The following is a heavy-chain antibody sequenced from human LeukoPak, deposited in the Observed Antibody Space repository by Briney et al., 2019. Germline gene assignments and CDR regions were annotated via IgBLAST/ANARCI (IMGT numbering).Heavy chain of an antibody. J-gene: IGHJ4*02. CDR3: AKEPLKDYDFWSGYPY. CDR2: IKQDGSEK. CDR1: GFTFSSYW. V-gene: IGHV3-7*03. D-gene: IGHD3-3*01. Sequence: VGSLRLSCAASGFTFSSYWMSWARQAPGKGLERVANIKQDGSEKYYVDSVKGRFTISRDNSKNTLYLQMNSLRAEDTAVYYCAKEPLKDYDFWSGYPYWGQGTLVTVSS.